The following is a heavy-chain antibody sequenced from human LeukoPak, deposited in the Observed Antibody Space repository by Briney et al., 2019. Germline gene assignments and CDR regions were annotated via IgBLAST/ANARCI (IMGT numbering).Heavy chain of an antibody. CDR2: ISGYNGKT. D-gene: IGHD6-13*01. CDR1: GYTFTNYG. V-gene: IGHV1-18*01. J-gene: IGHJ4*02. Sequence: ASVKVSRTASGYTFTNYGISWVRQAPGQGLEWMGWISGYNGKTNYAQKLQGRVTMTTDTPTSTAYMELRSLRSDDTAVYYCARDTGIAVAGTGDFDYWGQGTLVTVSS. CDR3: ARDTGIAVAGTGDFDY.